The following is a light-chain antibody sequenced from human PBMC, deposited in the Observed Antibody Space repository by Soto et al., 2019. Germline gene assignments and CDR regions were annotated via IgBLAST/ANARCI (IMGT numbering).Light chain of an antibody. J-gene: IGKJ4*01. V-gene: IGKV3-20*01. CDR3: QYYRTS. Sequence: EIVLTQSPGTLSLSPGERATLSCRASQGVSSSYLAWYQQKPGQPPRLLIYGASSRATGIPDRLSGSGSGTYFTLTITRREPEDFAVYYCQYYRTSFCGGTKVEIK. CDR2: GAS. CDR1: QGVSSSY.